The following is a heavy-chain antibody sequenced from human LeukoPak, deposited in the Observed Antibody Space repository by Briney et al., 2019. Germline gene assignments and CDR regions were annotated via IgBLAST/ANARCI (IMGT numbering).Heavy chain of an antibody. V-gene: IGHV3-21*01. D-gene: IGHD6-13*01. CDR2: LSSRSNYI. CDR3: ARAMISSSYMDV. J-gene: IGHJ6*02. Sequence: GGSLRLSCAASGFTFGSYSMNWVRQAPGKGLEWVSSLSSRSNYIYYADAVKGRFTISRDNAKNSLYLQMNSLRAEDTAVYYCARAMISSSYMDVWGQGTTVTVSS. CDR1: GFTFGSYS.